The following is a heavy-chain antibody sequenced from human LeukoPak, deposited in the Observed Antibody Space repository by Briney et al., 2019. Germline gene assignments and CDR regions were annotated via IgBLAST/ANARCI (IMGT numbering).Heavy chain of an antibody. Sequence: GSLRLSCAASGFTFSSYSMNWVRQAPGKGLEWVSSISSSSSYIYYADSVKGRSTISRDNAKNSLYLQMNSLRAEDTAVYYCARVPYYYDSSGYYSWGQGTLVTVSS. V-gene: IGHV3-21*01. CDR1: GFTFSSYS. D-gene: IGHD3-22*01. CDR3: ARVPYYYDSSGYYS. CDR2: ISSSSSYI. J-gene: IGHJ4*02.